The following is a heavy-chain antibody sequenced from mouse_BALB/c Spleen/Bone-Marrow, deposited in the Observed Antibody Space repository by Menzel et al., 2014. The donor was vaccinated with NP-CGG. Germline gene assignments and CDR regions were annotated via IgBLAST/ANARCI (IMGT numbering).Heavy chain of an antibody. CDR3: ARLYDGYYLPLDY. J-gene: IGHJ2*01. D-gene: IGHD2-3*01. Sequence: VKLMESGAELAKPGASVKMSCKASGYTFTDYWMHWVKQRHGQGLEWLGYINPSTGYTEYNQKFKDKATLTADKSSSTAYMQLNSRTSEDSAVYYCARLYDGYYLPLDYWGHGATLTV. V-gene: IGHV1-7*01. CDR1: GYTFTDYW. CDR2: INPSTGYT.